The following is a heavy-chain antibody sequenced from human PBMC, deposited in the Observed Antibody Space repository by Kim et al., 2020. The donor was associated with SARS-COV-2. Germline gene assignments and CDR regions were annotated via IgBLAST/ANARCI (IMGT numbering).Heavy chain of an antibody. CDR1: GFTFDDYT. J-gene: IGHJ4*02. D-gene: IGHD6-13*01. CDR3: AKASIAAAGSVFDY. Sequence: GGSLRLSCAASGFTFDDYTMHWVRQAPGKGLEWVSLISWDGGSTYYADSVKGRFTISRDNSKNSLYLQMNSLRTEDTALYYCAKASIAAAGSVFDYWGQGTLVTVSS. V-gene: IGHV3-43*01. CDR2: ISWDGGST.